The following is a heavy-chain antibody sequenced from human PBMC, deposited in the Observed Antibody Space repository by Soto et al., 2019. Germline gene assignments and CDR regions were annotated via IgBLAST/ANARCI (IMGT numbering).Heavy chain of an antibody. J-gene: IGHJ4*02. D-gene: IGHD1-1*01. V-gene: IGHV3-23*01. Sequence: PGGSLRLSCAASGFTFSIYAMTWVRQAPGKGLEWVSSISDGGGRTYYADSVKGRVTISRDNSENTLYLQLNSLRAEDTAIYYCAKKRGARDADNQYYFDYWGQGTPVTVSS. CDR1: GFTFSIYA. CDR3: AKKRGARDADNQYYFDY. CDR2: ISDGGGRT.